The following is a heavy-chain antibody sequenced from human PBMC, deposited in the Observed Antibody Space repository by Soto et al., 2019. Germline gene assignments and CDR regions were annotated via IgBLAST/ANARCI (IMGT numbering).Heavy chain of an antibody. J-gene: IGHJ6*02. Sequence: SETLSLTCTVSGGSISSSYHYWGWIRQPPGEGLEWVGSIYYSGSAYYTPSLKSRLTISVDTSKNQFSLKLSSVTAADTAVYYCARHGCSSGGCYFYNYSYGMDVWGQGTTVTV. V-gene: IGHV4-39*01. CDR2: IYYSGSA. D-gene: IGHD2-15*01. CDR3: ARHGCSSGGCYFYNYSYGMDV. CDR1: GGSISSSYHY.